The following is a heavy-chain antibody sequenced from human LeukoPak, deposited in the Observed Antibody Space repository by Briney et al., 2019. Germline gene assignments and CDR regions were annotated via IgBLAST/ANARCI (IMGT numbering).Heavy chain of an antibody. Sequence: GGSLRLSCAASGFTFSSYAMSWVRQAPGKGLEWVSAISGSGGSTYYADSVKGRFTISRDNSKNTLYLQMNSLRAEDTAVYYCAKEGVAAAGSRGPFGYWGQGTLVTVSS. CDR2: ISGSGGST. CDR1: GFTFSSYA. D-gene: IGHD6-13*01. V-gene: IGHV3-23*01. CDR3: AKEGVAAAGSRGPFGY. J-gene: IGHJ4*02.